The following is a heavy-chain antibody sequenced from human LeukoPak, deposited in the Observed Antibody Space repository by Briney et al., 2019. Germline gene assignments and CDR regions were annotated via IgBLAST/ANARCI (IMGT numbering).Heavy chain of an antibody. V-gene: IGHV4-30-2*01. CDR3: ARVLGYSRFDAFDI. Sequence: SETLSLTCAVSGGSISSGSYSWSWIRQPPGKGLEWIGYIYPRGSTYYNPSLKSRVILSLDKSANQFSLNLSSVTAADTAVYYCARVLGYSRFDAFDIWGQGTMVTVSS. CDR1: GGSISSGSYS. CDR2: IYPRGST. D-gene: IGHD2-15*01. J-gene: IGHJ3*02.